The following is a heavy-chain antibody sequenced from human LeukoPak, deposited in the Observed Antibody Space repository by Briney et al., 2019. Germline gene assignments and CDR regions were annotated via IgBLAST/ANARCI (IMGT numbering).Heavy chain of an antibody. CDR3: AKRTGDPFYYYYYMDV. J-gene: IGHJ6*03. Sequence: PGGSLRLSCAASGFTFSSYAMSWVRQAPGKGLEWVSAISGSGGSTYYADSVKGRFTISRDSSKNTLYLQMNSLRAEDTAVYYCAKRTGDPFYYYYYMDVWGKGTTVTVSS. V-gene: IGHV3-23*01. CDR1: GFTFSSYA. CDR2: ISGSGGST. D-gene: IGHD7-27*01.